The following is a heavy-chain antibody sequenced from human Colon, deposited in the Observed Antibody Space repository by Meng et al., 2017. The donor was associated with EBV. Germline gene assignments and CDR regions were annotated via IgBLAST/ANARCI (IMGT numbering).Heavy chain of an antibody. D-gene: IGHD3-22*01. Sequence: VQLQESGPGLVNPSQTRFLTCTVSGDSISSTDYYWSWVRQPPGKGLEWTGYIYYSGSRYYNPSLKSRVTISVDTSKNQFSLKLSSVTAADTAVYYCARVTGKIYYDGSGYPEAFDYWGQGTLVTVSS. CDR3: ARVTGKIYYDGSGYPEAFDY. V-gene: IGHV4-30-4*01. CDR1: GDSISSTDYY. CDR2: IYYSGSR. J-gene: IGHJ4*02.